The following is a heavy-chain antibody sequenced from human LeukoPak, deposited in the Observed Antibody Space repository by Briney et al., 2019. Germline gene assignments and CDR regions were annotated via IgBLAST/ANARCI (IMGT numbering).Heavy chain of an antibody. D-gene: IGHD3-10*01. Sequence: GGSLRLSCAAAGFTFDNYAMHWVRQAPGKGLELVSGISWNSGSIGYADSVKGRFTISRANAKNSLYLQMNSLRAEATALSYCAKAGPPGGYYYSGMDVWGQGTTVTVSS. CDR1: GFTFDNYA. J-gene: IGHJ6*02. V-gene: IGHV3-9*01. CDR3: AKAGPPGGYYYSGMDV. CDR2: ISWNSGSI.